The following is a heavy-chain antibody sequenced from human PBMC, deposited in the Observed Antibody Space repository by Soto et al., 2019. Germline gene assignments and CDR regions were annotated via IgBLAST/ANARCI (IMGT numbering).Heavy chain of an antibody. CDR2: ISTDGSRT. Sequence: GGSLILSCSASGCTFSSYAMDWVRQAPVQVLEWLSAISTDGSRTFYADSVKGRFTISRDNSKNTLYLQMSSLRAEDTAVYYRVKDSFRAGVITVTLLSYWGQGTLVTVSS. D-gene: IGHD4-17*01. J-gene: IGHJ4*02. CDR3: VKDSFRAGVITVTLLSY. V-gene: IGHV3-64D*06. CDR1: GCTFSSYA.